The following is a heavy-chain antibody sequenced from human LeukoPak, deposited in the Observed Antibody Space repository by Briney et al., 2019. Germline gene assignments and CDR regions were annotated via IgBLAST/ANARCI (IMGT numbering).Heavy chain of an antibody. CDR1: GFTFSSYG. Sequence: QPGGSLRLSCAASGFTFSSYGMHWVRQAPGKGLEWVTLIWYDGSNKYFTDSVKGRFTISRDNSKNTLYLQMNSLRAEDTAVYYCARGIITAIDVWGQGTTVTVSS. J-gene: IGHJ6*02. CDR3: ARGIITAIDV. V-gene: IGHV3-33*08. CDR2: IWYDGSNK. D-gene: IGHD1-14*01.